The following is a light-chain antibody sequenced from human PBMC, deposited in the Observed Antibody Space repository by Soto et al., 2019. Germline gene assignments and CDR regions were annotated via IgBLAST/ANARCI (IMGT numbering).Light chain of an antibody. V-gene: IGKV3-15*01. J-gene: IGKJ4*01. CDR3: QQYIRWPLT. CDR2: GAS. CDR1: QSVSSN. Sequence: DIVMTQSPVTLSVSPGERATLSCRAXQSVSSNLAWYQQKPGQAPSLLIYGASTRATGTPARFSGSGSGTEFTLTISSLQSEDYAVYFCQQYIRWPLTFGGGTKVDI.